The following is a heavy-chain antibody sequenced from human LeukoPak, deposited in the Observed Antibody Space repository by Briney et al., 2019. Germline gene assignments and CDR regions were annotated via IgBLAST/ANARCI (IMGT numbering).Heavy chain of an antibody. D-gene: IGHD2-8*01. J-gene: IGHJ4*02. CDR1: GFTFSSYN. Sequence: GGSLRLSCAASGFTFSSYNMNWVRQAPGKGLEWVSSISSSSSYIYYADSVKGRFTISRDNAKNSLYLQMNSLRAEDTAVYYCARCLVPDRTGVCGGDYWGQGTLVTVSS. V-gene: IGHV3-21*01. CDR2: ISSSSSYI. CDR3: ARCLVPDRTGVCGGDY.